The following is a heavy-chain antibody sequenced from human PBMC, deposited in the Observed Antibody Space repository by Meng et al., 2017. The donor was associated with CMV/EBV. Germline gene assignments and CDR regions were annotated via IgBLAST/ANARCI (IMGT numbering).Heavy chain of an antibody. V-gene: IGHV4-34*01. CDR1: GGSLSGYY. D-gene: IGHD1-20*01. CDR2: INHRVST. J-gene: IGHJ4*02. Sequence: AETLSPTCAVYGGSLSGYYWSWIRQPPGKGLEWIGEINHRVSTNYNPSLKSRVTISVDTSKNQFSLKLSSVAAADTAVYYCARFDNWKACFDYWGQGTLVTVSS. CDR3: ARFDNWKACFDY.